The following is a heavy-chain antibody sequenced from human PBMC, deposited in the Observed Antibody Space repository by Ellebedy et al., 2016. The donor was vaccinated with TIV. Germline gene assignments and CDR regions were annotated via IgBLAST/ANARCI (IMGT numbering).Heavy chain of an antibody. Sequence: SGFTFSNYAMHWVRQVPGKGLEWVAVISHDGSNKYYADSVKGRFTISRDNSENMLYLQMNSLRAEDTAVYYCARGLWGSGTFFLVADLGIDFWGQGTLVTVSS. D-gene: IGHD3-16*01. CDR3: ARGLWGSGTFFLVADLGIDF. CDR2: ISHDGSNK. CDR1: GFTFSNYA. J-gene: IGHJ4*02. V-gene: IGHV3-30-3*01.